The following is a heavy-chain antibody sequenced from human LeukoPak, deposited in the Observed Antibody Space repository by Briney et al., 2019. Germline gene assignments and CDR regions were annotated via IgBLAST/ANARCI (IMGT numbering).Heavy chain of an antibody. CDR2: INPNSGGT. CDR1: GYTFTGYY. D-gene: IGHD6-19*01. J-gene: IGHJ5*02. V-gene: IGHV1-2*02. CDR3: AREGNSGVAWFDP. Sequence: ASVKVSCKASGYTFTGYYMHWVRQAPGQGLEWMGWINPNSGGTNYAQKFQGRVTMTRDTSIGTAYMELSRLRSDDTAVYYCAREGNSGVAWFDPWGQGTLVTVSS.